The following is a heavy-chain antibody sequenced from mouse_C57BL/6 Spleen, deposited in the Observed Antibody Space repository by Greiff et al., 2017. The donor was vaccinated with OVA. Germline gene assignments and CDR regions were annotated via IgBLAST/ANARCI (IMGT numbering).Heavy chain of an antibody. J-gene: IGHJ3*01. V-gene: IGHV1-82*01. D-gene: IGHD4-1*01. CDR1: GYAFSSSW. Sequence: QVQLKQSGPELVKPGASVKISCKASGYAFSSSWMNWVKQRPGKGLEWIGRIYPGDGDTNYNGKFKGKATLTADKSSSTAYMQLSSLTSEDSAVYFCARSANWEEGWFAYWGQGTLVTVSA. CDR2: IYPGDGDT. CDR3: ARSANWEEGWFAY.